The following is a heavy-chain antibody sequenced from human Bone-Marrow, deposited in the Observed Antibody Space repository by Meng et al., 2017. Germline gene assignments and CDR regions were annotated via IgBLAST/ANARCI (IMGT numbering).Heavy chain of an antibody. CDR1: GFTFSNAW. Sequence: GGSLRLPCAAFGFTFSNAWMSWVRQAPGKGLEWVGRIKSKTDGGTTDYAAPVKGRFTISRDDSKNTLYLQMNSLRTEDTAVYYCTTDATVVTHYWYFDLWGRGTLVTVSS. D-gene: IGHD4-23*01. J-gene: IGHJ2*01. CDR2: IKSKTDGGTT. CDR3: TTDATVVTHYWYFDL. V-gene: IGHV3-15*01.